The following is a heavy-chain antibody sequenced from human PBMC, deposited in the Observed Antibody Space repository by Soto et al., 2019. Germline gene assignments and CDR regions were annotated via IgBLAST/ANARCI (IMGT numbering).Heavy chain of an antibody. Sequence: GGSLRVSCAASGFTFSTDAMRCVRQALGKGLEWVSTISGAGGATFYADSVKGRFTISRDNSKSTLSLQLNSLRAEDMAIYYCAKDLETYSSVGADHWGHGT. J-gene: IGHJ4*01. CDR2: ISGAGGAT. CDR3: AKDLETYSSVGADH. CDR1: GFTFSTDA. D-gene: IGHD2-15*01. V-gene: IGHV3-23*01.